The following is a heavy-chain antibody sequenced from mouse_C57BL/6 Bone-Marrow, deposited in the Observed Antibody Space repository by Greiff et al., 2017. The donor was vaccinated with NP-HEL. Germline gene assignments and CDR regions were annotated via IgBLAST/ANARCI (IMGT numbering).Heavy chain of an antibody. CDR3: AKEDYYSNPVAY. CDR1: GYTFTSYG. D-gene: IGHD2-5*01. V-gene: IGHV1-81*01. J-gene: IGHJ3*01. CDR2: IYPRSGNT. Sequence: QVQLQQSGAELARPGASVKLSCKASGYTFTSYGISWVKQRTGQGLEWIGEIYPRSGNTYYNEKFKGKATLTADKSSSTAYMELRSLTSEDSAVYFCAKEDYYSNPVAYWGQGTRVTVSA.